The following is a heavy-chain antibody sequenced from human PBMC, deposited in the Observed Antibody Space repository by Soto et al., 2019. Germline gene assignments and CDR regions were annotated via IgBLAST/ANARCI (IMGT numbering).Heavy chain of an antibody. J-gene: IGHJ3*02. CDR1: GFTFSSYW. CDR3: AAVITIWALDI. CDR2: IKQDESEI. Sequence: GGSLRLSCSASGFTFSSYWMSWVRQAPGKGLEWVAKIKQDESEIYYVDSVKGRFTIFRDNAKNSLYLQMNSLRVEDTAVYYSAAVITIWALDIWGQGTMVTVSS. D-gene: IGHD3-3*01. V-gene: IGHV3-7*01.